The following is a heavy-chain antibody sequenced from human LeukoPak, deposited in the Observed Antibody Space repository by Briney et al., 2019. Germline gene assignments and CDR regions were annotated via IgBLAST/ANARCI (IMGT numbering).Heavy chain of an antibody. CDR3: ARDSGGVRGVSEY. J-gene: IGHJ4*02. CDR1: GGSISGYY. D-gene: IGHD3-10*01. V-gene: IGHV4-59*01. CDR2: IYYSGST. Sequence: SETLSLTCSVSGGSISGYYWNWIRQPPGKRLEFIGYIYYSGSTNYNPSLKSRVTISVDTSKNQFSLKLSSVTAADTAVYYCARDSGGVRGVSEYWGQGTLVTVSS.